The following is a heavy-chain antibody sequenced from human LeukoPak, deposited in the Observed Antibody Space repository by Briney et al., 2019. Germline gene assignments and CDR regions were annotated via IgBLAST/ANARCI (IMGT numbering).Heavy chain of an antibody. Sequence: ASVKVSCKASGYTFTSYDINWVRQATGQELEWMGWMNPNSGNTGYAQKFQGRVTMTRNTSISTAYMELSSLRSEDTAVYYCARGGGCSSTSCYTRVGYYYYYGMDVWGQGTTVTVSS. CDR3: ARGGGCSSTSCYTRVGYYYYYGMDV. D-gene: IGHD2-2*02. CDR2: MNPNSGNT. CDR1: GYTFTSYD. J-gene: IGHJ6*02. V-gene: IGHV1-8*01.